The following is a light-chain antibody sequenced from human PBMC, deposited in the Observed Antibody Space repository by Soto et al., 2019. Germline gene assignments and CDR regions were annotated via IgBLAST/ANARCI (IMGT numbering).Light chain of an antibody. CDR3: LQHNSYPRT. Sequence: DIQITQSPSSLSSSVGDRVTITCRAIQSISSYLNWYQQKPGKAPKRLIYAASNLQSGVPSRFSGSGSGTEFTLTISSLQPEDVATYYCLQHNSYPRTFGQGTKVDIK. V-gene: IGKV1-17*01. CDR1: QSISSY. CDR2: AAS. J-gene: IGKJ1*01.